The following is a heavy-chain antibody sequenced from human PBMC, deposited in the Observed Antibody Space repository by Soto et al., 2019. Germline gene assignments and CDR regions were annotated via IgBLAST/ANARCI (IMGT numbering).Heavy chain of an antibody. CDR1: GFTFSDYY. CDR3: ARAEYSSGWYEGMDV. J-gene: IGHJ6*02. CDR2: ISSSSSYT. D-gene: IGHD6-19*01. V-gene: IGHV3-11*06. Sequence: GGSLRLSCAASGFTFSDYYMSWIRQAPGKGLEWVSYISSSSSYTNYADSVKGRFTISRDNAKNSLYLQMNSLRAEDTAVYYCARAEYSSGWYEGMDVWGQGTTVTVSS.